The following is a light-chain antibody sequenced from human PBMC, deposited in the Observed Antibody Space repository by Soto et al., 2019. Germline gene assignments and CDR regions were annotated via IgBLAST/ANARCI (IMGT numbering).Light chain of an antibody. CDR3: QQYNDWPPT. Sequence: EVVITQSPATLSVTPGERVTLSCRASQSISSNLAWYQLKTGQTPRLLVYGASTRATGFPGKFSGSGSGTEFTLTISDLQSEDFAVYFCQQYNDWPPTFGQGTKV. CDR2: GAS. J-gene: IGKJ1*01. V-gene: IGKV3-15*01. CDR1: QSISSN.